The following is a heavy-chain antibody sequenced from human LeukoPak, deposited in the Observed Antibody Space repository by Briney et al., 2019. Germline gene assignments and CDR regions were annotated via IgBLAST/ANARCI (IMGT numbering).Heavy chain of an antibody. CDR1: GGSISSGGYY. V-gene: IGHV4-31*03. CDR3: ARGFITTPFDY. D-gene: IGHD3-22*01. J-gene: IGHJ4*02. Sequence: SETLSLTCTVSGGSISSGGYYWSWIRQHPGKGLEWIGYIYYSGSTYYNPSPKSRVTISVDTSKNQFSLKLSSVTAADTAVYYCARGFITTPFDYWGQGTLVTISS. CDR2: IYYSGST.